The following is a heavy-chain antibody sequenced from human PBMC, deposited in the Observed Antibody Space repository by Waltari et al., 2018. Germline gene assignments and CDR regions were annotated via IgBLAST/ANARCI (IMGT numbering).Heavy chain of an antibody. CDR2: IYYSGST. CDR3: ARRVGNKYSSFHFDY. V-gene: IGHV4-59*08. Sequence: QVQLQESGPGLVKPSETLSLTCTVSGGSISSYYWSWIRQPPGKGLEWIGYIYYSGSTNYNPSLKSRVTISVDTSKNQFSLKLSSVTAADTAVYYCARRVGNKYSSFHFDYWGQGTLVTVSS. D-gene: IGHD6-6*01. J-gene: IGHJ4*02. CDR1: GGSISSYY.